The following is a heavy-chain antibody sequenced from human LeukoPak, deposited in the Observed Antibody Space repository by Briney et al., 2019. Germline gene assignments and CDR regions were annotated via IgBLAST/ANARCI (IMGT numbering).Heavy chain of an antibody. CDR3: AKAAHYYGSGSYVDY. J-gene: IGHJ4*02. Sequence: GGSLRLSCAASGFKFDDYGMSWVRQAPGKGLDWVAAMSGSGGSTYYADSVKGRFTISRDNSKNTLYLQMNSLRAEDTAVYYCAKAAHYYGSGSYVDYWGQGTLVTVSS. D-gene: IGHD3-10*01. CDR2: MSGSGGST. V-gene: IGHV3-23*01. CDR1: GFKFDDYG.